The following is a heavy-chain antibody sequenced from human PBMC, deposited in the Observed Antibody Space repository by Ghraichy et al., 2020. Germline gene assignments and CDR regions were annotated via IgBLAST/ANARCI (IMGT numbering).Heavy chain of an antibody. CDR2: IYYSGST. V-gene: IGHV4-59*01. Sequence: ESLNISCTVSGGSISSYYWSWIRQPPGKGLEWIGYIYYSGSTNYNPSLKSRVTISVDTSKNQLSLKLSSVTAADTAEYYCATSIVGAEYYFDYWGQGTLVTVSS. CDR1: GGSISSYY. CDR3: ATSIVGAEYYFDY. D-gene: IGHD1-26*01. J-gene: IGHJ4*02.